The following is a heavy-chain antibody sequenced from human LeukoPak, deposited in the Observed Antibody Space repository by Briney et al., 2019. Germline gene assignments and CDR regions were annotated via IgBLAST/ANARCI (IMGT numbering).Heavy chain of an antibody. CDR2: ISGSGGST. J-gene: IGHJ4*01. D-gene: IGHD2-2*01. Sequence: GGSLRLSCAAAGFTFSSYAMSWVRQAPGKWLEWVSAISGSGGSTYYADSVKGRFTISRDNSKNTLYLQMNSLRAEDTAVYYCAKVMPLSQLQWGLYDYWGXXXLVTVSS. V-gene: IGHV3-23*01. CDR3: AKVMPLSQLQWGLYDY. CDR1: GFTFSSYA.